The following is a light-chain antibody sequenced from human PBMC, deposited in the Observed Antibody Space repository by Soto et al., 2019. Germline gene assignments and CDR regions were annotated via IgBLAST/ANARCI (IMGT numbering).Light chain of an antibody. CDR2: GVS. J-gene: IGKJ1*01. CDR1: QSVPSNF. V-gene: IGKV3-20*01. Sequence: EIVLTQSPGTLSSSPGERATLSCRASQSVPSNFLAWYQQKPGQAPILVIYGVSRRATGIPDRFSGSGSGRDFSLTISRLEPEEFAVYDCQQYDSCWTVGKGTKVEIK. CDR3: QQYDSCWT.